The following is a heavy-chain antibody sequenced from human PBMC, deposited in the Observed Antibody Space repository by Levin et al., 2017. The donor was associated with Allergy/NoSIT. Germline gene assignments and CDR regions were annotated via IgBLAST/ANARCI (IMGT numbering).Heavy chain of an antibody. J-gene: IGHJ6*02. D-gene: IGHD3-16*01. CDR1: GFTFSSNG. Sequence: GESLKISCAASGFTFSSNGMHWVRQAPAKGLEWVSSISFDGVNDFYADSVKGRFIISRDNSKNTLYLQMNSLRPEDTAIYYCARSRFIVFVPGAIGGGGMGVWGQGTTVTVSS. CDR2: ISFDGVND. V-gene: IGHV3-30-3*01. CDR3: ARSRFIVFVPGAIGGGGMGV.